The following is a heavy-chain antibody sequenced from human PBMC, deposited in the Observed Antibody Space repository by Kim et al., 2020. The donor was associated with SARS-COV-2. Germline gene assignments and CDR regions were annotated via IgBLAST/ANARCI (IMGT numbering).Heavy chain of an antibody. CDR2: ISGSGGST. V-gene: IGHV3-23*01. CDR3: AKDRPPIYSSSAPFDY. D-gene: IGHD6-6*01. CDR1: GFTFSSYA. Sequence: GGSLRLSCAASGFTFSSYAMSWVRQAPGKGLEWVSAISGSGGSTYYADSVKGRFTISRDNSKNTLYLQMNSLRAEDTAVYYCAKDRPPIYSSSAPFDYWGQGTLVTVSS. J-gene: IGHJ4*02.